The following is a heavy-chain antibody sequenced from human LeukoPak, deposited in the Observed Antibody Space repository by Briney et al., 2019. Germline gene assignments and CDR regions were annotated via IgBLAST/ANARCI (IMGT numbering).Heavy chain of an antibody. D-gene: IGHD2-2*01. CDR3: AKDLPYCSSTSCYPDAFDI. CDR1: GFTFDDYA. CDR2: ISWNSGSI. Sequence: GGSLRLSCAASGFTFDDYAMHWVRQAPGKGLEGVSGISWNSGSIGYADSVKGRFTISRDNAKNSLYLQMNSLRAEDTALYYCAKDLPYCSSTSCYPDAFDIWGQGTMVTVSS. V-gene: IGHV3-9*01. J-gene: IGHJ3*02.